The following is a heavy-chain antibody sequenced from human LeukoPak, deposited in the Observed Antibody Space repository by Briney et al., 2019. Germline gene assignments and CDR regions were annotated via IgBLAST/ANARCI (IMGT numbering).Heavy chain of an antibody. CDR3: AKDGYCSGGSCYLWAWATGGKEYYFDY. CDR2: IRYDGSNK. D-gene: IGHD2-15*01. CDR1: GFTFSSNG. Sequence: PGGSLRLSCAASGFTFSSNGMHWVRQAPGKGLEWVAFIRYDGSNKYYADSVKGRFTISRANSKNTLYLQMNSLRAEDTAVYYCAKDGYCSGGSCYLWAWATGGKEYYFDYWGQGTLVTVSS. J-gene: IGHJ4*02. V-gene: IGHV3-30*02.